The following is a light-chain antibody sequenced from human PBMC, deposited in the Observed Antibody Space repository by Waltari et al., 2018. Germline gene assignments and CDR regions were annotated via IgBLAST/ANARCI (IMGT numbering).Light chain of an antibody. V-gene: IGKV3-11*01. CDR1: QSVSIN. CDR2: DTS. J-gene: IGKJ1*01. Sequence: EIVLTQSPATLSLSPGQRATLSCRASQSVSINLGWYQQKLGQPPRLLIYDTSNRATGIPDRFSASGFGTDFTLTISSLEPEDFAVYYCQQRSNWPRTFGQGTKVEIK. CDR3: QQRSNWPRT.